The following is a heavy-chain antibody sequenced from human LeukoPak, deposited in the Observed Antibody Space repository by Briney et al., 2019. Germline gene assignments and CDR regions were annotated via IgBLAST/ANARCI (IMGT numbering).Heavy chain of an antibody. J-gene: IGHJ6*02. CDR2: ISAYNGNT. CDR3: ARDRRDYYDSSGYYTNYYYYGMDV. Sequence: GASVTVSCKASGYTFTSYDISWVRQAPGQGLEWMGWISAYNGNTNYAQKLQGRVTMTTDTSTSTAYMELRSLRSDDTAVYYCARDRRDYYDSSGYYTNYYYYGMDVWGQGTTVTVSS. V-gene: IGHV1-18*01. D-gene: IGHD3-22*01. CDR1: GYTFTSYD.